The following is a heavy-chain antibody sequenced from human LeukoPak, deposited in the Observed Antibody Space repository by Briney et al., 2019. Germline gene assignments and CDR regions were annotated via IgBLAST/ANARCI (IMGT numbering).Heavy chain of an antibody. D-gene: IGHD1-26*01. CDR1: VVAISSYY. Sequence: SETLSLTCTVSVVAISSYYWSCIRQPPGKGLEWIWYIYYSGSTNYNPPLKSRVTLSEDTSKNQFSLRLRSVTAAHTALYYCGGQWELLSYFRYWGQGTLVTVS. V-gene: IGHV4-59*01. CDR2: IYYSGST. J-gene: IGHJ1*01. CDR3: GGQWELLSYFRY.